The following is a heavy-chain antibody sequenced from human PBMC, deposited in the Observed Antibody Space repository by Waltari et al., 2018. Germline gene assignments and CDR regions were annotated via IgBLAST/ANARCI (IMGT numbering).Heavy chain of an antibody. CDR2: IWYDGSNT. CDR3: ARPAWNDPPYYYGMDV. CDR1: GFKFSIYG. V-gene: IGHV3-33*01. D-gene: IGHD1-1*01. J-gene: IGHJ6*02. Sequence: QVQVVESGGGAVQPGQSLRLSCVTSGFKFSIYGMHWVRQAPGKGLEWVAVIWYDGSNTDYRESVKGRFTISRDNVKNTVDLQMNNLRVEDTAVYYCARPAWNDPPYYYGMDVWGPGTTVSVSS.